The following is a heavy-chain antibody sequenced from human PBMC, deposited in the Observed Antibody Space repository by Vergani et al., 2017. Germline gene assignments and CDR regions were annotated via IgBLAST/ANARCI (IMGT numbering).Heavy chain of an antibody. V-gene: IGHV1-2*02. CDR1: GYTFPGYY. CDR3: AREGIXMVRGVMYYYGMDV. Sequence: QVQLVQSGAEVKKPGASVKVSCKASGYTFPGYYMHWVRQAPGQGLEWMGWINPNSGGTNYAQKFQGRVTMTRDTSISTAYMELSRLRSDDTAVYYCAREGIXMVRGVMYYYGMDVWGQGTTVTVSS. D-gene: IGHD3-10*01. CDR2: INPNSGGT. J-gene: IGHJ6*02.